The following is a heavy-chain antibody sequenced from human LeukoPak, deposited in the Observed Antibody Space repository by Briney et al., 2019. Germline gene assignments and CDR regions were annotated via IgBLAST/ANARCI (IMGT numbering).Heavy chain of an antibody. CDR2: INTIGGTT. CDR3: ARDLSHRYYHSTGYAFDY. V-gene: IGHV1-46*01. Sequence: ASVKVSCKASVYIFTSYSMHWVRLAPGHGLECMGIINTIGGTTKYAQKFQGRVTMTRDTSTSTVYMDLSSLRSEDTGMYYCARDLSHRYYHSTGYAFDYWGQGTLVTVSS. CDR1: VYIFTSYS. J-gene: IGHJ4*02. D-gene: IGHD3-22*01.